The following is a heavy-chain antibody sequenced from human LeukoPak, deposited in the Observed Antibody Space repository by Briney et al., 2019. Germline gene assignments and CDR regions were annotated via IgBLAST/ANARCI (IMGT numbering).Heavy chain of an antibody. CDR2: IYYSGTT. V-gene: IGHV4-39*07. J-gene: IGHJ5*02. Sequence: SETLSLTRTVSGGSINTTSYFWAWIRQPPGEGLEWIGSIYYSGTTYFNSSLKSRLTISVERSKNHFSLKLSSLTVADTALYYCARVYSSTHNWFDTWGQGIQVTVSS. D-gene: IGHD6-19*01. CDR3: ARVYSSTHNWFDT. CDR1: GGSINTTSYF.